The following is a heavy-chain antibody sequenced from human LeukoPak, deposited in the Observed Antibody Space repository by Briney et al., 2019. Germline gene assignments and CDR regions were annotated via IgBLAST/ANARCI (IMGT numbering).Heavy chain of an antibody. D-gene: IGHD6-13*01. Sequence: KSSETLSLTCSVSGGSISSYYWSWIRQPPGKGLEWIGYIYYRGSPNYNPSLKSRATISLDTSKNQFSLKLSSVTAADTAVYYCARNAVEQQLAYFDYWGQGTLVTVSS. CDR1: GGSISSYY. J-gene: IGHJ4*02. V-gene: IGHV4-59*08. CDR2: IYYRGSP. CDR3: ARNAVEQQLAYFDY.